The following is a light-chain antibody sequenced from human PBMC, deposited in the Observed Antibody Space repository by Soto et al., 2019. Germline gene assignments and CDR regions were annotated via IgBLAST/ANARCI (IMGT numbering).Light chain of an antibody. V-gene: IGKV3-15*01. CDR1: ESVSRN. CDR3: KQYNTLPPIP. Sequence: EVRMSQSPATLSVYHGGRATLSCRASESVSRNLAWYEQKPGQAPTLLIYDAATRATGSPDRFSGGGSGTEFTLTISSRQSEDFVVRYCKQYNTLPPIPFGQGRR. J-gene: IGKJ5*01. CDR2: DAA.